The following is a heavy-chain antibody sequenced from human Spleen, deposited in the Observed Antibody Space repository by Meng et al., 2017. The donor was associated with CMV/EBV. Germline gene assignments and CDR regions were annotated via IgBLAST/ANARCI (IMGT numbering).Heavy chain of an antibody. V-gene: IGHV4-59*01. CDR2: ISYTGYI. Sequence: SETLSLTCTVSGASIRTNYWSWSRRPPGKGLEYIGSISYTGYIEYNPSLKGRVTISLDTSKNHFSLKLMSVTAADTAMYFCARSERRAYYFDYWGQGTLVTVSS. CDR1: GASIRTNY. CDR3: ARSERRAYYFDY. D-gene: IGHD1-14*01. J-gene: IGHJ4*02.